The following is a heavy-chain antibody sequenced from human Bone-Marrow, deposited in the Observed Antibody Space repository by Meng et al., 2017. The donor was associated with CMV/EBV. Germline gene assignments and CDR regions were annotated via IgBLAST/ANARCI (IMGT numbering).Heavy chain of an antibody. D-gene: IGHD2-2*01. J-gene: IGHJ6*02. Sequence: GESLKISCAASGFPFSYYWMTWVRQAPGKGLEWVANIKQDGSEKYYVDSVKGRFTISRDNAKNSLYLQMNSLRAEDTAVYYCARDARGDVVVPAAMGDYYYYYGMDVWGQGTTVTVSS. CDR1: GFPFSYYW. V-gene: IGHV3-7*01. CDR3: ARDARGDVVVPAAMGDYYYYYGMDV. CDR2: IKQDGSEK.